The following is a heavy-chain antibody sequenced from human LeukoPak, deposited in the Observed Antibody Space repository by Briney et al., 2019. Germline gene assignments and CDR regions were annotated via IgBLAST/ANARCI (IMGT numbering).Heavy chain of an antibody. CDR3: AKAVEIAAAGMGPGTFDY. V-gene: IGHV3-9*01. J-gene: IGHJ4*02. CDR2: ISWNSGSI. CDR1: GFTFDDYA. Sequence: SGGSLRLSCAASGFTFDDYAMHWVRQAPGKGLEWVSGISWNSGSIGYADSVKGRFTISRDNAKNSLYLQMNSLRAEDTALYYCAKAVEIAAAGMGPGTFDYWGQETLVTVSS. D-gene: IGHD6-13*01.